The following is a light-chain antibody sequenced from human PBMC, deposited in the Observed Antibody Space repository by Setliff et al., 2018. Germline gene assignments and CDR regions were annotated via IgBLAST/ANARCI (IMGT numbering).Light chain of an antibody. J-gene: IGLJ1*01. CDR2: DVS. V-gene: IGLV2-14*01. CDR1: RSDVGGYNY. CDR3: CSYTGTSTPYV. Sequence: QSALTQPASVSGSPGQSITISCTGTRSDVGGYNYVSWYQQHPGKVPKLMIYDVSNRPSGVSDRFSGSKSGNTASLTISGLQAEDEADYYCCSYTGTSTPYVFGTGTKVTVL.